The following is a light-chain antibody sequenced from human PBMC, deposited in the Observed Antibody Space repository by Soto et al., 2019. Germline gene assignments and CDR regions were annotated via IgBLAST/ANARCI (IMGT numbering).Light chain of an antibody. J-gene: IGKJ5*01. V-gene: IGKV3-11*01. Sequence: EIVLTQSPATLSLSPGERATLSCRASQSVSSYLVWYQQKPGQAPRLLISDASNRATGVPARFSGSGSGTDFTLTISSLAPEDFAVYYCQQRANWPITFGQGTRLEIK. CDR2: DAS. CDR1: QSVSSY. CDR3: QQRANWPIT.